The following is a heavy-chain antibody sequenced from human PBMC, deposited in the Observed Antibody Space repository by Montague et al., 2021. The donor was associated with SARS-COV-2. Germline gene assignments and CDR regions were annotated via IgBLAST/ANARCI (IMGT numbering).Heavy chain of an antibody. CDR1: GGAISTSSFH. Sequence: SETLSLTCTVSGGAISTSSFHWGWVRQSSGKGLEWFATIYFSGSAYYNPSLKSRVSISIDTSKNKFSLQLTSVTAADTAVYYCARHAPFSDNYRRYPFNFDYWGQGTQVAVSS. D-gene: IGHD1-1*01. J-gene: IGHJ4*02. CDR3: ARHAPFSDNYRRYPFNFDY. CDR2: IYFSGSA. V-gene: IGHV4-39*01.